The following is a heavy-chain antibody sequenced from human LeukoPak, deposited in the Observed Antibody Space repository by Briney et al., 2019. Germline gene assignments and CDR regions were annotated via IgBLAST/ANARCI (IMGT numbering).Heavy chain of an antibody. CDR1: GFTFSDYY. CDR2: ISSSGSTI. D-gene: IGHD3-16*01. Sequence: GGSLRLSCAASGFTFSDYYMSWIRQAPGKGLEWVSYISSSGSTIYYADSVKGRFTISRDNAKNSLYLQMNSLRAEDTAVYYCASGPTYDYVRVLLYWGQGTLVTVSS. V-gene: IGHV3-11*01. J-gene: IGHJ4*02. CDR3: ASGPTYDYVRVLLY.